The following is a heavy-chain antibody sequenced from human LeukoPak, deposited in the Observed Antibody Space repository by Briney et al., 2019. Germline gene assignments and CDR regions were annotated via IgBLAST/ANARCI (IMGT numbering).Heavy chain of an antibody. D-gene: IGHD7-27*01. CDR2: INRNSIRI. J-gene: IGHJ4*02. CDR3: ARDSPGVVYFDY. V-gene: IGHV3-21*01. Sequence: GGSLRLSCAVSGFTFNNYTMNWVRQAPGKGLEWVSSINRNSIRIFYADSVQGRFTISRDNAKNSLHLVMNSLRVEDTAMYYCARDSPGVVYFDYWGQGTLVTVSS. CDR1: GFTFNNYT.